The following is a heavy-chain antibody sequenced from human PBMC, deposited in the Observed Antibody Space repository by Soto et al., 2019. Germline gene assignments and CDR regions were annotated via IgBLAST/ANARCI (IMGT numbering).Heavy chain of an antibody. CDR3: ARTLDYGHMDV. Sequence: QVQMQESGPGLVKPSETLSLTCTVSGDSVRNQYWSWIRRPPGRGLEWIGYIYGSGSTKYNPSLKSRLTISVDTSKNPFSLKLSSVTAADTAVYYCARTLDYGHMDVWGKGTTVTVSS. J-gene: IGHJ6*03. V-gene: IGHV4-59*02. D-gene: IGHD3-16*01. CDR1: GDSVRNQY. CDR2: IYGSGST.